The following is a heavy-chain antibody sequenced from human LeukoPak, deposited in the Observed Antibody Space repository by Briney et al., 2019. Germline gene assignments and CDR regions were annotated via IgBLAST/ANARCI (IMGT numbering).Heavy chain of an antibody. D-gene: IGHD3-22*01. CDR3: ARAVRYYYDSSGYFEYFDY. CDR2: IGTAGDT. J-gene: IGHJ4*02. Sequence: GGSPRLSCAASGFTFRRYYMHWVRQATGKGLEWVSAIGTAGDTYYPGSVKGRFTISRENAKNSSYLQMNSLRAGDTPVYYCARAVRYYYDSSGYFEYFDYWGQGTLVTVSS. V-gene: IGHV3-13*01. CDR1: GFTFRRYY.